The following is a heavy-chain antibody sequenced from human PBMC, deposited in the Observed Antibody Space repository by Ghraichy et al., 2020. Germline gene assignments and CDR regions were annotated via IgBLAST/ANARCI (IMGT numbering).Heavy chain of an antibody. D-gene: IGHD2-2*01. Sequence: GESLNISCTGSGYIFTSYWINWVRQTPGKGLEWVGRIDPSDSVTIYNPSFEGHISISVDTSTSTAFLRWGSLQASDTARYFCATLYCSSASCRKFNHYGLDAWGQGTTVTVSS. V-gene: IGHV5-10-1*01. CDR3: ATLYCSSASCRKFNHYGLDA. CDR2: IDPSDSVT. CDR1: GYIFTSYW. J-gene: IGHJ6*02.